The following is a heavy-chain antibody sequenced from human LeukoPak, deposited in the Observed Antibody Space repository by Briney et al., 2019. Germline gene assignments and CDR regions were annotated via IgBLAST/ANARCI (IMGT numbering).Heavy chain of an antibody. CDR3: ARCWAESSTSCSPLDY. CDR2: IYYSGST. Sequence: PSETLSLTCTVSGGSISSHYWSWLRQPPGKGLEWIGYIYYSGSTNYNPSLKSRVTISVGTSKNQFSLKLSSVTAADTAVYYCARCWAESSTSCSPLDYWGQGTLVTVSS. CDR1: GGSISSHY. J-gene: IGHJ4*02. D-gene: IGHD2-2*01. V-gene: IGHV4-59*11.